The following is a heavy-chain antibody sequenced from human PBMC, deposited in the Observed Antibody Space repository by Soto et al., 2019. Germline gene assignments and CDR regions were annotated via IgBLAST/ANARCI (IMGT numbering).Heavy chain of an antibody. J-gene: IGHJ4*02. D-gene: IGHD4-17*01. CDR1: GGSISSGGYS. CDR2: IYHTGST. V-gene: IGHV4-30-2*01. CDR3: ASGGNTVTTFDY. Sequence: QPQLQESGSGLVKPSQTLSLTCAVSGGSISSGGYSWSWIRQPPGKGLEWIGYIYHTGSTYYNPSLKSRVTIPVDRSKNQFSPKLSSVTAAVTAVYYCASGGNTVTTFDYWGQGTPVTVSS.